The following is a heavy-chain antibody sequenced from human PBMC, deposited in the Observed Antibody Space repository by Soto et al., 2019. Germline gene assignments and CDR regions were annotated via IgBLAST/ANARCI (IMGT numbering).Heavy chain of an antibody. CDR2: IYYSGST. CDR3: ARNDYGDDVHFDY. Sequence: QVQLQESGPGLVKPSETLSLTCTVSGGSISSYYWSWIRQPPGKGLEWIGYIYYSGSTNYNPSLKSRVTISVDTSKIQFSLKLSSVTAADTAVYYCARNDYGDDVHFDYWGQGTLVTVSS. D-gene: IGHD4-17*01. V-gene: IGHV4-59*08. J-gene: IGHJ4*02. CDR1: GGSISSYY.